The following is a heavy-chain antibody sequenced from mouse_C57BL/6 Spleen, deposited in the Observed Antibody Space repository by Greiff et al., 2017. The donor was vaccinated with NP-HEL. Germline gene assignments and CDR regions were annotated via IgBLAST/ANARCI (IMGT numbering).Heavy chain of an antibody. CDR1: GYTFTSYG. CDR2: IYPRSGNT. CDR3: ASAIRGTAQATGIAY. V-gene: IGHV1-81*01. Sequence: QVQLKQSGAELARPGASVKLSCKASGYTFTSYGISWVKQRTGQGLEWIGEIYPRSGNTYYNEKFKGKATLTADKSSSTAYMELRSLTSEDSAVYFCASAIRGTAQATGIAYWGQGTLVTVSA. J-gene: IGHJ3*01. D-gene: IGHD3-2*02.